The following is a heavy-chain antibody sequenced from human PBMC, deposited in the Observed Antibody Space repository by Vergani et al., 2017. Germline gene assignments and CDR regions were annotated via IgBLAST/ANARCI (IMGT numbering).Heavy chain of an antibody. Sequence: QVQLQQWGAGLLKPSETLSLTCAVYGGSFSGYYWSWIRQPPGKGLEWIGEVNHSGSTNYNPSLKSRVTISVDTSKNQFSLKLSSVTAADAAVYYCARESGYDYYYCYMDVWGKGTTVTVSS. D-gene: IGHD3-16*01. CDR3: ARESGYDYYYCYMDV. CDR2: VNHSGST. CDR1: GGSFSGYY. J-gene: IGHJ6*03. V-gene: IGHV4-34*01.